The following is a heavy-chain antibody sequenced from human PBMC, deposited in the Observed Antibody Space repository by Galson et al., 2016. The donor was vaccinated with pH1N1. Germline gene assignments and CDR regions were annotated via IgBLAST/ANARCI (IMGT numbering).Heavy chain of an antibody. J-gene: IGHJ5*02. CDR2: IFFSGST. Sequence: SETLSLTCTVSGDSISTNDFYWGWIHQPPGKGLEWIGSIFFSGSTYYNPSLKSRVTISVDTSKNQFSLEMNSVTAADTAIYYCARRSHYDTTGWRTPHNEQHWFDPWGQGTLVTVSS. CDR1: GDSISTNDFY. D-gene: IGHD3-22*01. CDR3: ARRSHYDTTGWRTPHNEQHWFDP. V-gene: IGHV4-39*07.